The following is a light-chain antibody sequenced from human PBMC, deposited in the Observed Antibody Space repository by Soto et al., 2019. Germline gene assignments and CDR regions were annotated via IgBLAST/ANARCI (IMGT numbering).Light chain of an antibody. CDR1: QSVSSSF. J-gene: IGKJ2*01. CDR3: QQYGSSSMFN. CDR2: GAS. Sequence: DIVLTQSPGTLSLSPGERATLSCMASQSVSSSFLAWYQQKPGQAPRLLIYGASSRATGIPDRFSGSGSGTDFTLTISRLEPEDFGVYYCQQYGSSSMFNFGQGIKLEIK. V-gene: IGKV3-20*01.